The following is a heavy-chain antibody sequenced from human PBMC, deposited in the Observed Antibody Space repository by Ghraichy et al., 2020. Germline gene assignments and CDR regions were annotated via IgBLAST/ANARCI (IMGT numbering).Heavy chain of an antibody. CDR2: ISGRSDRA. CDR1: GFTFSSYA. D-gene: IGHD2/OR15-2a*01. V-gene: IGHV3-23*01. J-gene: IGHJ4*02. CDR3: AKELGDYCNGLGGN. Sequence: GGSLRLSCAASGFTFSSYAMTWVRQAPGNGLEWVSAISGRSDRAFYADSVKGRFTISRDNSKNTLYLQIASLRADDTAIYYCAKELGDYCNGLGGNWGQGTLVTVSS.